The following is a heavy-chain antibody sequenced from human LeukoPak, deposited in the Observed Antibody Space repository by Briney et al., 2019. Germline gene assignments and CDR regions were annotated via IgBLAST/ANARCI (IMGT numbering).Heavy chain of an antibody. CDR2: INHSGST. Sequence: PSETLSLTCAVYGGSFSGYYWSWLRQPPGKGLEWIGGINHSGSTNYNPSLKSRVTISVDTSKNQFSLKLSSVTAADTAVYYCARGRRLNAFDIWGQGTMVTVSS. V-gene: IGHV4-34*01. CDR3: ARGRRLNAFDI. J-gene: IGHJ3*02. CDR1: GGSFSGYY.